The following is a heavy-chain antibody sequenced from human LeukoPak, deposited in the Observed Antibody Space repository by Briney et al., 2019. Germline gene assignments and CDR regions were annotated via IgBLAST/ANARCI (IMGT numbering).Heavy chain of an antibody. CDR2: ISYDGSNK. Sequence: GRSLRLSCAAPGFTFSSYAMHWVRQAPGKGLEWVAVISYDGSNKYYADSVKGRFTISRDNAKNSLYLQMNSLRAEDTAVYYCAELGITMIGGVWGKGTTVTISS. CDR3: AELGITMIGGV. J-gene: IGHJ6*04. CDR1: GFTFSSYA. D-gene: IGHD3-10*02. V-gene: IGHV3-30*04.